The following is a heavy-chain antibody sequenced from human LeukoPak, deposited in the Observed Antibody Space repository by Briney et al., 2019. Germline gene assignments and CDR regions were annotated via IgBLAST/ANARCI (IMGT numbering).Heavy chain of an antibody. CDR3: ATYSSSWYTMDAFDI. J-gene: IGHJ3*02. D-gene: IGHD6-13*01. CDR1: GYTFTSYD. V-gene: IGHV1-18*01. CDR2: ISAYNGNT. Sequence: ASVKVSCKASGYTFTSYDINWVRQATGQGLEWMGWISAYNGNTNYAQKLQGRVTMTTDTSTSTAYMELRSLRSDDTAVYYCATYSSSWYTMDAFDIWGQGTMVTVSS.